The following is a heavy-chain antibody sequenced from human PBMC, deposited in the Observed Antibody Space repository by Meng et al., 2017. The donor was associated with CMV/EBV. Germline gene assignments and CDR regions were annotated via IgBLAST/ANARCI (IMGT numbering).Heavy chain of an antibody. CDR2: IYSGGST. D-gene: IGHD5-12*01. J-gene: IGHJ4*02. V-gene: IGHV3-53*01. CDR1: GFTVSSNY. CDR3: ARSGYSGYAADLTFDY. Sequence: GESLKISCAAPGFTVSSNYMSWVCQAPGKGLEWVSVIYSGGSTYYADSVKGRFTISRDNSKNTLYLQMNSLRAEDTAVYYCARSGYSGYAADLTFDYWGQGTLVTVSS.